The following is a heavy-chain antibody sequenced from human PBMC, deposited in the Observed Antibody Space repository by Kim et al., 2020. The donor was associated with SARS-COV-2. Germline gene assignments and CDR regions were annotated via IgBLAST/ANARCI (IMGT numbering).Heavy chain of an antibody. J-gene: IGHJ4*02. CDR3: AKMGGY. D-gene: IGHD3-16*01. CDR2: GSGGST. Sequence: GSGGSTYYADSVKGRFTISRDNSKNTLYLQMNSLRAEDTAVYYCAKMGGYWGQGTLVTVSS. V-gene: IGHV3-23*01.